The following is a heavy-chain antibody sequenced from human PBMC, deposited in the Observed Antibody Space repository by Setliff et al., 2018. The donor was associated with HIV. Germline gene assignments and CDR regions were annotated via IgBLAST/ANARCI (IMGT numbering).Heavy chain of an antibody. V-gene: IGHV3-21*01. D-gene: IGHD3-10*01. Sequence: PGGSLRLSCRASGFTFSSYSMNWVRQAPGKGLEWVSSISSISTYIYYADSVRGRFTISRDNAKNSLYLQMNSLRAEDTAVYYCARDAITLIRGITAFDYWGQGTLVTVSS. CDR2: ISSISTYI. CDR3: ARDAITLIRGITAFDY. J-gene: IGHJ4*02. CDR1: GFTFSSYS.